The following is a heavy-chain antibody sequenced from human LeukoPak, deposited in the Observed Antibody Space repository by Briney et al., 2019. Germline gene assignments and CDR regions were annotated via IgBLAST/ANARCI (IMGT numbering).Heavy chain of an antibody. CDR1: GFTFSSYS. Sequence: GGSLRLSCAASGFTFSSYSMNWVRQAPGKGLEWVSSISSSSYIYYADSVKGRFTISRDNAKNSLYLQMNSLRAEDTAVYYCARRKEPDYYDSSLDYFDYWGQGTLVTVSS. D-gene: IGHD3-22*01. V-gene: IGHV3-21*01. CDR2: ISSSSYI. CDR3: ARRKEPDYYDSSLDYFDY. J-gene: IGHJ4*02.